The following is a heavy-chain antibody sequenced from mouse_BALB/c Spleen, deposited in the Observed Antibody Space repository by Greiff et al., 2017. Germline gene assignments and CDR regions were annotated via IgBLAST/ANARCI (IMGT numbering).Heavy chain of an antibody. J-gene: IGHJ4*01. V-gene: IGHV5-17*02. CDR3: AATVVGAMDY. D-gene: IGHD1-1*01. Sequence: EVQLVESGGGLVQPGGSRKLSCAASGFTFSSFGMHWVRQAPEKGLEWVAYISSGSSTIYYADTVKGRFTISRDNPKNTLFLQMTSLRSEDTAMYYCAATVVGAMDYWGQGTSVTVSS. CDR1: GFTFSSFG. CDR2: ISSGSSTI.